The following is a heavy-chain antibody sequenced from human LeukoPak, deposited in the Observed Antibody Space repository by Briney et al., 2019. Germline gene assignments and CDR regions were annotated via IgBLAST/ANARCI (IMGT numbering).Heavy chain of an antibody. Sequence: GGSPRLSCAASGFTFRIYAMHWVRQAPGKGLEWVAIISYDGSNKYYADSVRGRFTISRDNSKNTLYLQMNSLRLEHTAVYYCARGYCSSTFCDLDFDYWGQGTLVTVSS. J-gene: IGHJ4*02. CDR3: ARGYCSSTFCDLDFDY. CDR1: GFTFRIYA. V-gene: IGHV3-30*01. CDR2: ISYDGSNK. D-gene: IGHD2-2*01.